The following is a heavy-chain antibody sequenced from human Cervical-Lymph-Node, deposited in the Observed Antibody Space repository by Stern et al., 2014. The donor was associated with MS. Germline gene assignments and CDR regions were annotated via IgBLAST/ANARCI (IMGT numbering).Heavy chain of an antibody. V-gene: IGHV4-4*02. CDR1: GGSISSSNW. CDR2: IYHSGST. CDR3: ARAAVLLWFGELSINWFDP. D-gene: IGHD3-10*01. J-gene: IGHJ5*02. Sequence: QEQLQESGPGLVKPSGTLSLTCAVSGGSISSSNWWSWVRQPPGKGLEWIGEIYHSGSTNYNPSLKSPVTISVTKSKNQLSSKLGFVTAADTAVYYCARAAVLLWFGELSINWFDPWGQGTLVTVSS.